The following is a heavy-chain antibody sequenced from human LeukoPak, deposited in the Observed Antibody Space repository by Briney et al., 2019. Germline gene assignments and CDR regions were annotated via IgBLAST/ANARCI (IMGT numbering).Heavy chain of an antibody. CDR1: GYKFISCG. J-gene: IGHJ5*02. Sequence: GASLKVSCKASGYKFISCGFSWVRQAPGQGLEWMGRVSAYNGNTKYAQKCQDRVTMTTTTSTSTAYMELRSLRPDDTAVYYCAREGGVWGVTVAGFDPWGQGTLVSVSS. V-gene: IGHV1-18*01. D-gene: IGHD3-10*01. CDR3: AREGGVWGVTVAGFDP. CDR2: VSAYNGNT.